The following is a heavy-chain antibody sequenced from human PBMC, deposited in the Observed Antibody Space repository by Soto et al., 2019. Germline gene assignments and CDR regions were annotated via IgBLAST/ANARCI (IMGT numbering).Heavy chain of an antibody. Sequence: GGSLRLSCAASGFTFSSYWMNWVRQAPGKGLEWVANINQDGSDKYYVDSVKGRFTISRDNAKNSLYLQMNSLRAEDTAMYYCARARGIYSFDYWGQGTLVTVSS. D-gene: IGHD3-10*01. CDR3: ARARGIYSFDY. CDR2: INQDGSDK. J-gene: IGHJ4*02. V-gene: IGHV3-7*05. CDR1: GFTFSSYW.